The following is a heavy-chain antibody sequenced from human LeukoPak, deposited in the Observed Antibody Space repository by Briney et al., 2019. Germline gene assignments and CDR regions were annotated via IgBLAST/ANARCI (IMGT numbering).Heavy chain of an antibody. CDR3: ARVPNRPQLWYGKRNYYYYGMDV. D-gene: IGHD5-18*01. CDR2: FGTRSSSI. Sequence: GGSLRLSCAASGFTFGNYAMNWVRQAPGKGLEWVSSFGTRSSSIYYAHSVTGRFIVSRDNAKNSLFLQMNSLKAEDTAVYYCARVPNRPQLWYGKRNYYYYGMDVWGQGTTVAVSS. V-gene: IGHV3-21*01. CDR1: GFTFGNYA. J-gene: IGHJ6*02.